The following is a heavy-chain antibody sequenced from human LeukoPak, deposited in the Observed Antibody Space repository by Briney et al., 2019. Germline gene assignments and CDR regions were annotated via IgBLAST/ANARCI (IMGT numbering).Heavy chain of an antibody. D-gene: IGHD2-2*01. V-gene: IGHV4-59*01. Sequence: PSETLSLTCTVSGGSISSYYWSWIRQPPGKGLEWIGYIYYSGSTNYNPSLKSRVTISVDTSKNQFSLKLSSVTAADTAVYYCARDATYCSSTGCYRGFDPWGQGTLVTVSS. CDR2: IYYSGST. CDR1: GGSISSYY. J-gene: IGHJ5*02. CDR3: ARDATYCSSTGCYRGFDP.